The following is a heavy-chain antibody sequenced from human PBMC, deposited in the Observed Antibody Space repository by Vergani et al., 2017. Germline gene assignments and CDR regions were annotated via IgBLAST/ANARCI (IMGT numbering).Heavy chain of an antibody. Sequence: QVQLVQSGAEVKKPGASVKVSCKASGYTFTSYAMHWVRQAPGQRLEWMGWINAGNGYTKYSQKFQGSVTSTRDTSASTAYMELGSLKSEDTAVYYCAREPYYDFWSGPLYYYWGIDVWGQGTTVTVSS. CDR1: GYTFTSYA. D-gene: IGHD3-3*01. J-gene: IGHJ6*02. CDR2: INAGNGYT. V-gene: IGHV1-3*01. CDR3: AREPYYDFWSGPLYYYWGIDV.